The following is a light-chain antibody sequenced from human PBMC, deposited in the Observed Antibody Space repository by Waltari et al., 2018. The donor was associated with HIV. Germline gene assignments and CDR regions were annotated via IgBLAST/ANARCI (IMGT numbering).Light chain of an antibody. V-gene: IGKV2-30*01. Sequence: DVVMTQSPLSLPVTLGQPASMSCRSSQSLVSSDGNTYLIWFHQRPGQPPRRLIYKVSERDSGVPDRFSGSGSGTDFTLEISRVEAEDVGVYYCMQGTHWPPYTLGQGTKLEIK. CDR1: QSLVSSDGNTY. J-gene: IGKJ2*01. CDR3: MQGTHWPPYT. CDR2: KVS.